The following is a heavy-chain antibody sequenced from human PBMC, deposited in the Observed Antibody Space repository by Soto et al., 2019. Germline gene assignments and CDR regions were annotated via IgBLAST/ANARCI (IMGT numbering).Heavy chain of an antibody. CDR3: VKSRGGNNFDFFD. V-gene: IGHV3-64D*06. Sequence: GGSLRLSCVASGFSLSSHAVSWVRQTPEKGLEYVSGVRGNGDPPFYADSVKGRFTISRDNSKNTLYLQMSGLSADDTAVYYCVKSRGGNNFDFFDWGQGALVTVSS. J-gene: IGHJ4*02. CDR1: GFSLSSHA. CDR2: VRGNGDPP. D-gene: IGHD5-12*01.